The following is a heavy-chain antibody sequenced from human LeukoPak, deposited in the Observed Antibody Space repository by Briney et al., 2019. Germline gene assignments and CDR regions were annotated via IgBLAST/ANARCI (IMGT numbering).Heavy chain of an antibody. V-gene: IGHV3-30-3*01. CDR1: GFAFSSYA. CDR2: ISYDGSNK. D-gene: IGHD6-19*01. CDR3: ARVGSTAVAGTGGAFDI. Sequence: HPGGSLRLSCAASGFAFSSYAMHWVRQAPGKGLEWVAVISYDGSNKYYADSVKGRFTISRDNSKNTLYLQMNSLTAEDTAVYYCARVGSTAVAGTGGAFDIWGQGTMVTVSS. J-gene: IGHJ3*02.